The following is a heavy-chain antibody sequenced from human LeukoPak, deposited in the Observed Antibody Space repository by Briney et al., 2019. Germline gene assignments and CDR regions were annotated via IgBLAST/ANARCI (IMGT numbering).Heavy chain of an antibody. CDR1: GGTFSSYA. Sequence: SVKVSCKASGGTFSSYAISWVRQAPGQGLEWMGRIIPILGIANYAQKFQGRVTITADKSTSTAYMELSSLRSEDTAVYYCARDGGGSYFDAFDIWGQETMVTVSS. CDR3: ARDGGGSYFDAFDI. J-gene: IGHJ3*02. D-gene: IGHD1-26*01. V-gene: IGHV1-69*04. CDR2: IIPILGIA.